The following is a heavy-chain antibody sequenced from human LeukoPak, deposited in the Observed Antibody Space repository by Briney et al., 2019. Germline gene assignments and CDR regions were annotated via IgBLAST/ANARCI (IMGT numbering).Heavy chain of an antibody. D-gene: IGHD3-10*01. V-gene: IGHV4-59*08. J-gene: IGHJ5*02. Sequence: PSETLSLTCTVSGGSISSYYWSWIRQPPGKGLEWIGYIYYSGSTNYNPSLKSRVTISVGTSKNQFSLKLSSVTAADTAVYYCARREEIVRGVGRFNWFDPWGQGTLVTVSS. CDR2: IYYSGST. CDR1: GGSISSYY. CDR3: ARREEIVRGVGRFNWFDP.